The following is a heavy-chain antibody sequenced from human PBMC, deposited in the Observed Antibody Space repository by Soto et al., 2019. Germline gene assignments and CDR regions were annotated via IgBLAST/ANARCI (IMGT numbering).Heavy chain of an antibody. CDR1: GFTFSSYG. D-gene: IGHD3-10*01. Sequence: PGGSLRLSCAASGFTFSSYGMHWVRQAPGKGLEWVAVIWYDGSNKYYADSVKGRFTISRDNSKNTAYLQMNSLRAEDTAVYYCARDFTMVRGVMQDYYYYGMDVWGQGTTVTVSS. J-gene: IGHJ6*02. CDR3: ARDFTMVRGVMQDYYYYGMDV. CDR2: IWYDGSNK. V-gene: IGHV3-33*01.